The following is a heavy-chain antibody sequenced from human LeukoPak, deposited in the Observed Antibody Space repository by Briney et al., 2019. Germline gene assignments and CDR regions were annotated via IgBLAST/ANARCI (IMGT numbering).Heavy chain of an antibody. J-gene: IGHJ4*02. V-gene: IGHV4-4*02. Sequence: PSETLSLTCAVSGGSISSSNWWSWVRQPPGKGLEWIGEIYHSGSTNYNPSLKSRVTISVDKSKNQFSLKLSSVTAADTAVYYCASRRYPYGDGDYWGQGTLVTVSS. CDR2: IYHSGST. CDR1: GGSISSSNW. D-gene: IGHD4-17*01. CDR3: ASRRYPYGDGDY.